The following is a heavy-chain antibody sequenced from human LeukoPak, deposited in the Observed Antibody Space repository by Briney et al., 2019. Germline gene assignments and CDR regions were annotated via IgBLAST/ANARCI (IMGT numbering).Heavy chain of an antibody. D-gene: IGHD5-12*01. CDR2: INANSGVT. CDR1: GYTLTELS. Sequence: ASVKVSCKVSGYTLTELSMHWVRQAPGQGLEWMGWINANSGVTNYAQKLQGRVTITRDTSIDTAYMQLSRLRSDDTTVYYCAKDRYGDYEAPFHYYMDAWGRGTTVTVSS. J-gene: IGHJ6*03. V-gene: IGHV1-2*02. CDR3: AKDRYGDYEAPFHYYMDA.